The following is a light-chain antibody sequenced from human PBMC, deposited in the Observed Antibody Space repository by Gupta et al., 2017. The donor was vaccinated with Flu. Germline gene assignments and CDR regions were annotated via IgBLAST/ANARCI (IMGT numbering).Light chain of an antibody. V-gene: IGLV8-61*01. Sequence: QTVVTQEPSFSVSPGGTVTLTCGLSSGSVSTSYYPSWYQQTPGQTPRTLIYSTDTRSAGVPDRFSGSILGNKAALTITGAQADDESDYYCVLDLGSGIVLFGGGTKLTVL. CDR2: STD. CDR1: SGSVSTSYY. CDR3: VLDLGSGIVL. J-gene: IGLJ2*01.